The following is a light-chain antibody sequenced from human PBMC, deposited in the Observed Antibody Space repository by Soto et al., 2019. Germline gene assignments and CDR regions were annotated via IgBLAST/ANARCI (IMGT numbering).Light chain of an antibody. Sequence: QSVLTQPPSVSGSPGQSVTISCTGTISDVGFYARVSWYQQPPGTAPKLLIYDVTSRPSGVPDRFSGSQSGKTASLTISGLQAEDEADYYCSSYTSSSTYVFGTGTKGTVL. V-gene: IGLV2-18*02. CDR1: ISDVGFYAR. CDR3: SSYTSSSTYV. CDR2: DVT. J-gene: IGLJ1*01.